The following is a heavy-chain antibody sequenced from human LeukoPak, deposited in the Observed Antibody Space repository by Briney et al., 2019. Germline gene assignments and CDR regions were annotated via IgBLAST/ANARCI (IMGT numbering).Heavy chain of an antibody. J-gene: IGHJ4*02. CDR1: GYTFTSYA. V-gene: IGHV7-4-1*02. Sequence: ASVKVSCKASGYTFTSYAMNWVRQAPGQGLEWMGWINTNTGNPTYAQGFTGRFVFSLDTSVSTAYLQISSLKAEDTAVYYCARGSHHSIVVVTATEYWGQGTLVTVPS. CDR3: ARGSHHSIVVVTATEY. CDR2: INTNTGNP. D-gene: IGHD2-21*02.